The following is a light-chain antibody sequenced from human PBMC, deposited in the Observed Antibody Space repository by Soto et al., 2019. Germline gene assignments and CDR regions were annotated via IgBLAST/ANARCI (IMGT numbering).Light chain of an antibody. Sequence: DIQMTQSPSTLSTSVGERVTITCRASQSISTWLAWYQQKPGKAPRLLIYKASSLEEGVPARFSGSVSGTEFSLTISSLQADDFATYFCQQYSSFPPYTFGQGTKLEI. CDR2: KAS. V-gene: IGKV1-5*03. J-gene: IGKJ2*01. CDR3: QQYSSFPPYT. CDR1: QSISTW.